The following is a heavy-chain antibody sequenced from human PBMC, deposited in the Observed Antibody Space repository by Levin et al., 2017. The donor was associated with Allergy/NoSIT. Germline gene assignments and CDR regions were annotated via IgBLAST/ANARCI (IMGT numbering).Heavy chain of an antibody. Sequence: LSLTCAASGFTFSSPWMHWVRQGPGKGLVWVSRIDSDGSSTYYADSVKGRFTISRENAKNTLYLQMNSLRAEDTAVYYCARVAGYSDGYYFDYWGQGTLVTVSS. D-gene: IGHD5-18*01. CDR3: ARVAGYSDGYYFDY. V-gene: IGHV3-74*01. CDR1: GFTFSSPW. CDR2: IDSDGSST. J-gene: IGHJ4*02.